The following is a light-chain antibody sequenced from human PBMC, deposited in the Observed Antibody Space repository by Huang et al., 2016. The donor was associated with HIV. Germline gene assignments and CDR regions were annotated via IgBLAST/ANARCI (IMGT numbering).Light chain of an antibody. CDR2: DTS. CDR1: QNVRNN. V-gene: IGKV3D-15*01. CDR3: QQYDNWPPGLT. J-gene: IGKJ4*01. Sequence: EIMMTQSPATLSVSTGGRATLSCRAMQNVRNNLAGYQQKTGQAPRLLIYDTSTRTSCIPARLTGSGSETEFTLTISGLQSEDFAIYYCQQYDNWPPGLTFGGGTKVEI.